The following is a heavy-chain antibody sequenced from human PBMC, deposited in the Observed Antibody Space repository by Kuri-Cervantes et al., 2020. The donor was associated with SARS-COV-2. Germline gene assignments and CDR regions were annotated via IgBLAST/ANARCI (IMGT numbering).Heavy chain of an antibody. CDR1: GGSFSGYY. D-gene: IGHD3-10*01. J-gene: IGHJ5*02. CDR2: INHSGST. V-gene: IGHV4-34*01. CDR3: ARDKLWFGELTNWFDP. Sequence: SETLSLTCAVYGGSFSGYYWSWIRKPPGKGLEWIGEINHSGSTNYNPSLKSRVTISVDTSKNQFSLKLSSVTAADTAVYYCARDKLWFGELTNWFDPWGQGTLVTVSS.